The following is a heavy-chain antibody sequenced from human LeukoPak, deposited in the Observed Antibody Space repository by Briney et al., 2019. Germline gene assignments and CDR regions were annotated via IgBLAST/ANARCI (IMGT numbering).Heavy chain of an antibody. Sequence: SDTLSLTCAVSGYSISSSNWWGWIRQPPGKGLEWIGYIYYSGSTYYNPSLKSRVTMSVDTSKNQFSLKLSSVTAVDTAVYYCARGRGGGWYHFPPDYWGQGTLVTVSS. CDR2: IYYSGST. D-gene: IGHD6-19*01. CDR1: GYSISSSNW. CDR3: ARGRGGGWYHFPPDY. V-gene: IGHV4-28*03. J-gene: IGHJ4*02.